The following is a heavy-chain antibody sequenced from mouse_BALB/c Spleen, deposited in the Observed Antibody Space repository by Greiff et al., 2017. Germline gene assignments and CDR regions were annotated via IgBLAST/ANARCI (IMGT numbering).Heavy chain of an antibody. Sequence: QVQLKESGAELVRPGVSVKISCKGSGYTFTDYAMHWVKQSHAKSLEWIGVISTYYGDASYNQKFKGKATMTVDKSSSTAYMELARLTSEDSAIYYCAREITTVVLDYWGQGTTLTVSS. J-gene: IGHJ2*01. CDR3: AREITTVVLDY. CDR2: ISTYYGDA. CDR1: GYTFTDYA. V-gene: IGHV1S137*01. D-gene: IGHD1-1*01.